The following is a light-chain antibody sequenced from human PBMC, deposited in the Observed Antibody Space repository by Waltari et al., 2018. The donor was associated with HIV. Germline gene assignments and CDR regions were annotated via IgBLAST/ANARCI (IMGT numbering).Light chain of an antibody. CDR3: QSFDTSLSRWV. CDR1: RYSLGVFFD. V-gene: IGLV1-40*01. Sequence: QAALTQPPSVSGAPGQTVTMSCTGVRYSLGVFFDVHWYHQLPGAAPNLLISVNSNRPAGVADRFSGSKSGASASLTITGLQAEDEADYYCQSFDTSLSRWVFGGGTKLTVL. CDR2: VNS. J-gene: IGLJ3*02.